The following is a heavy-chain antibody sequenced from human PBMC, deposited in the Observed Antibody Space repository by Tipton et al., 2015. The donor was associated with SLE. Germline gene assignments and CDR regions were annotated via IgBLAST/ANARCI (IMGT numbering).Heavy chain of an antibody. V-gene: IGHV3-7*03. CDR3: AKASMSNGYYRTNWFDL. CDR2: IEEDGSIQ. J-gene: IGHJ5*02. D-gene: IGHD3-3*01. Sequence: SLRLSCVVSGFTFRRYWMSWVRQAPGKGLEWVSCIEEDGSIQHYVDSVRGRFTISRDNTKNSLYLQMDSLRVEDTGVYYCAKASMSNGYYRTNWFDLWGQGTLVTVSS. CDR1: GFTFRRYW.